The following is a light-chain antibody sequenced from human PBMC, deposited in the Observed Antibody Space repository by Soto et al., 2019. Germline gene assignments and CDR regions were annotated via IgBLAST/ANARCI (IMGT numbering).Light chain of an antibody. V-gene: IGKV1-5*01. CDR1: QSINTW. Sequence: DIQMTQSPSTLSASVGDRVTVTCRASQSINTWLAWYQQKPGKAPKLLVYDASSLRSGVPSRFTGRGSGTEFTLTISSLQPDDFATYYCQQYDTYSRTFGQGTKVDIK. J-gene: IGKJ1*01. CDR2: DAS. CDR3: QQYDTYSRT.